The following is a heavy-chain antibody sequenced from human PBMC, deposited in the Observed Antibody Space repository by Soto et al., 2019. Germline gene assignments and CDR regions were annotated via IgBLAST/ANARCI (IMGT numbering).Heavy chain of an antibody. CDR2: MNPNSGNT. CDR3: ARFQPVEYISSSRTKWFDL. D-gene: IGHD6-6*01. J-gene: IGHJ5*02. V-gene: IGHV1-8*01. CDR1: GYTFTSYD. Sequence: ASVKVSCKASGYTFTSYDINWVRQATGQGLEWMGWMNPNSGNTGYAQKFQGRVTMTRNTSISTAYMELSSLRSEDTAVYYCARFQPVEYISSSRTKWFDLWDQGTLGTVST.